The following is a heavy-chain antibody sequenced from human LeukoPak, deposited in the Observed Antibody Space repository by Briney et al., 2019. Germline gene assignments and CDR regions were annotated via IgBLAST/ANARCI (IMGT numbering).Heavy chain of an antibody. D-gene: IGHD2-2*01. Sequence: ASVKVSCKASGYTFTSYYMHWVRQAPGQGLEWMGIINPSGGSTSYAQKFQGGVTMTRDTSTSTVYMELSSLRSEDTAVYYCARSVPTMPLDYWGQGTLVTVSS. CDR2: INPSGGST. CDR3: ARSVPTMPLDY. CDR1: GYTFTSYY. V-gene: IGHV1-46*01. J-gene: IGHJ4*02.